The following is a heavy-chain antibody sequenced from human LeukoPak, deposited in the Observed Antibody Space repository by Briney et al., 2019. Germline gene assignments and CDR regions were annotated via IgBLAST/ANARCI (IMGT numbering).Heavy chain of an antibody. V-gene: IGHV3-23*01. CDR1: GFTFSNYA. CDR3: ASFSFASTLEP. J-gene: IGHJ5*02. CDR2: ITAGGGST. Sequence: PGGSLRLSCAASGFTFSNYAMSWVRQAPGKGLEWVSTITAGGGSTYFADFVKGRFTVSRDNFKNTLYLEINRLRSEDSATYYCASFSFASTLEPWGPGALVTVSS.